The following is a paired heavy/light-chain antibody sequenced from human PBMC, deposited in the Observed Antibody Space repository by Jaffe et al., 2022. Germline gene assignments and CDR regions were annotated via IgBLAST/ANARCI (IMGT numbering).Light chain of an antibody. Sequence: EIVLTQSPGTLSLSPGERATLSCRASQSVSSSYLAWYQQKPGQAPRLLIYGASSRATGIPDRFSGSGSGTDFTLTISRLEPEDFAVYYCQQYGSSPRWTFGQGTKVEIK. J-gene: IGKJ1*01. CDR1: QSVSSSY. CDR2: GAS. CDR3: QQYGSSPRWT. V-gene: IGKV3-20*01.
Heavy chain of an antibody. Sequence: EVQLLESGGGLVQPGGSLRLSCAASGFTFSSYAMSWVRQAPGKGLEWVSAISGSGGSTYYADSVKGRFTISRDNSKNTLYLQMNSLRAEDTAVYYCANEGSINSSSRALRYYYYMDVWGKGTTVTVSS. J-gene: IGHJ6*03. CDR2: ISGSGGST. V-gene: IGHV3-23*01. CDR1: GFTFSSYA. CDR3: ANEGSINSSSRALRYYYYMDV. D-gene: IGHD6-13*01.